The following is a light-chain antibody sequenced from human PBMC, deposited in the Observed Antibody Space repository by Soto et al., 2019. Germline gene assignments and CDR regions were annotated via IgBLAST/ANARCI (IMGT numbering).Light chain of an antibody. J-gene: IGLJ3*02. Sequence: QFALTQPASVSGSPGQSITISCTGTSSDVGSYNLVSWCQQHPGKAPKLMIYEGSKRPSGVSNRFSGSKSGNTASLTISGLQAEDEADYYCCSYAGSGTWVFGGGTKLTVL. V-gene: IGLV2-23*01. CDR2: EGS. CDR1: SSDVGSYNL. CDR3: CSYAGSGTWV.